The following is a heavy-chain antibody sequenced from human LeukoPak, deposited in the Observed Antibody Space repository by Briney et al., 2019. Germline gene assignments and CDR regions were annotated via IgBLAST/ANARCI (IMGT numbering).Heavy chain of an antibody. J-gene: IGHJ6*02. CDR3: ARRTSGWYAGYYYGMDV. V-gene: IGHV1-8*02. Sequence: ASVKVSCKASGYTFTSYGISWVRQAPGQGLEWMGWMNPNSGNTGYAQKFQGRVTMTRNTSISTAYMELSSLRSEDTAVYYCARRTSGWYAGYYYGMDVWGQGTTVTVSS. D-gene: IGHD6-19*01. CDR1: GYTFTSYG. CDR2: MNPNSGNT.